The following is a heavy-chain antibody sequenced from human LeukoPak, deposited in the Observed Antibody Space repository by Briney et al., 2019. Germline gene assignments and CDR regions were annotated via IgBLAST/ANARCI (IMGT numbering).Heavy chain of an antibody. CDR3: SRGRAAGVY. Sequence: NPSETLSLTCTVSGGSISNYYWSWIRQPPGKGLEWVGCISSSGRTNYNPSLKSRTTISLDTSKNQFSLKLTSVTAADTAVYYCSRGRAAGVYWGRGTQVTVFS. CDR2: ISSSGRT. CDR1: GGSISNYY. V-gene: IGHV4-59*01. D-gene: IGHD3-10*01. J-gene: IGHJ4*02.